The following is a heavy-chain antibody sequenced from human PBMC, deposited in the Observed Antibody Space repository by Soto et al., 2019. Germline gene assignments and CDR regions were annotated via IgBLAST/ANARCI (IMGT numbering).Heavy chain of an antibody. V-gene: IGHV4-59*01. CDR1: GGSISSYY. CDR3: ARVRFYGSGSSSIDY. Sequence: SETLSLTCTVSGGSISSYYWSWIRQPPGKGLEWIGYIYYSGSTNYNPSLKSRVTISVDTSKNQFSLKLSSVTAADTAVYYCARVRFYGSGSSSIDYWGQGTLVTVSS. CDR2: IYYSGST. J-gene: IGHJ4*02. D-gene: IGHD3-10*01.